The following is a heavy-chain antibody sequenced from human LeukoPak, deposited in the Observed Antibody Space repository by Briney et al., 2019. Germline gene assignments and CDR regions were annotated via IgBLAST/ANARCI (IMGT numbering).Heavy chain of an antibody. CDR1: GGSISSYY. CDR3: ARDGGSYSDIAEYFQH. Sequence: KPSETLSLTCTVSGGSISSYYWSWIRQPPGKGLEWIGYIYHSGNTNYNPSLKSRVTISVDRPKNQFSLKLSSVTAADTAVYYCARDGGSYSDIAEYFQHWGQGTLVSVSS. J-gene: IGHJ1*01. V-gene: IGHV4-59*01. CDR2: IYHSGNT. D-gene: IGHD4-17*01.